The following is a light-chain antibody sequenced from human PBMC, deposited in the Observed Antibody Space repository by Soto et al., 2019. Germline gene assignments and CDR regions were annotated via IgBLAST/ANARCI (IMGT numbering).Light chain of an antibody. CDR1: QSVSSSY. Sequence: IVLTDSPGTLSLSPVERATLSFRASQSVSSSYLAWYQQKPGQAPRLLIYGASSRATGIPDRFSGSGSGTDFTLTISRLEPEDFAVYYCHQYGSSPSTFGQGTKVDIK. CDR2: GAS. V-gene: IGKV3-20*01. CDR3: HQYGSSPST. J-gene: IGKJ1*01.